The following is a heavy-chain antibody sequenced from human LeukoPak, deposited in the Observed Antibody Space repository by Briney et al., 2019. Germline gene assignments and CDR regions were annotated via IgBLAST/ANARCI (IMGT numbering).Heavy chain of an antibody. V-gene: IGHV4-38-2*01. J-gene: IGHJ6*03. Sequence: PSETLSLTCAVSGYSISSGYYWGWIRQPPGKGLEWIGSIYHSGSTYYNPSLKSRATISVDTSKNQFSLKLSSVTAADTAVYYCASYDFPPLFYMDVWGKGTTVTVSS. CDR3: ASYDFPPLFYMDV. CDR2: IYHSGST. CDR1: GYSISSGYY. D-gene: IGHD3-3*01.